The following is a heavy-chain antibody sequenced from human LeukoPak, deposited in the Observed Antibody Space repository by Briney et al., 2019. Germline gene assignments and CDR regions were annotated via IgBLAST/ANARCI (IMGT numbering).Heavy chain of an antibody. CDR2: ISSSSSYI. J-gene: IGHJ6*03. CDR3: ARAEAAAGTLGEYYYYYYMDV. D-gene: IGHD6-13*01. Sequence: GGSLRLSCAASGFTVSSNYMSWVRQAPGKGLEWVSSISSSSSYIYYADSVKGRFTISRDNAKNSLYLQMNSLRAEDTAVYYCARAEAAAGTLGEYYYYYYMDVWGKGTPVTVSS. V-gene: IGHV3-21*01. CDR1: GFTVSSNY.